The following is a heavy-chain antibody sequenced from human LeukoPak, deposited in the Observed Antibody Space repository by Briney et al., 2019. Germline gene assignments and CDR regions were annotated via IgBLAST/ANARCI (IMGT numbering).Heavy chain of an antibody. CDR3: AKPRDIVVVTANIDY. J-gene: IGHJ4*02. V-gene: IGHV3-23*01. D-gene: IGHD2-21*02. CDR1: GFTFSSYG. CDR2: ISGSGGST. Sequence: GGSLRLSCAASGFTFSSYGMSWVRQAPGKGLEWVSAISGSGGSTYYADSVKGRFTISRDNSKNTLYLQMNSLRAEDTAVYYCAKPRDIVVVTANIDYWGQGTLVTVSS.